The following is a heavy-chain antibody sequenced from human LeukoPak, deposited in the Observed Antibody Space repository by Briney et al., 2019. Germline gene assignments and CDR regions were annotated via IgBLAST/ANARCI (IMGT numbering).Heavy chain of an antibody. V-gene: IGHV4-38-2*02. Sequence: SETLSLTCTVSGGSISSYYWSWIRQPPERGLEWIGSMYHTGSTYYNPSLKSRVTISVDTSKNQFYLKLSSVTAADTAVYYCARERLYYYDSSGYPRRAFDIWGQGTMVTVSS. D-gene: IGHD3-22*01. CDR1: GGSISSYY. CDR2: MYHTGST. CDR3: ARERLYYYDSSGYPRRAFDI. J-gene: IGHJ3*02.